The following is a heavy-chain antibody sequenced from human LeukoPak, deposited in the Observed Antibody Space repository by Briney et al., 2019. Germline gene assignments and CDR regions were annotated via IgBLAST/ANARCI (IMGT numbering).Heavy chain of an antibody. Sequence: GESLKISCKASGYTFTSYWIGWVRQMPGKGLEWMGIIYPGDSDTRYSPSFQGQVTISADKSISTAYLQWSSLKASDTAMYYCASLVEMATKGSVAFDIWGQGTMVTVSS. J-gene: IGHJ3*02. D-gene: IGHD5-24*01. CDR1: GYTFTSYW. CDR3: ASLVEMATKGSVAFDI. CDR2: IYPGDSDT. V-gene: IGHV5-51*01.